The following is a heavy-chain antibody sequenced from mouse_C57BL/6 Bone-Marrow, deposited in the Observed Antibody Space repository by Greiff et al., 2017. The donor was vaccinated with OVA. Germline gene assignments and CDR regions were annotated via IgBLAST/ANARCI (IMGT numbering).Heavy chain of an antibody. CDR2: IDPENGDT. CDR3: TTACYYGNYGFDY. D-gene: IGHD2-1*01. Sequence: EVQLQQSGAELVRPGASVKLSCTASGFNIKDDYMHWVKQRPEQGLEWIGWIDPENGDTEYASKFQGKATITADTSSNTAYLQLSSLTSEDTAVYYCTTACYYGNYGFDYWGQGTTLTVSS. CDR1: GFNIKDDY. J-gene: IGHJ2*01. V-gene: IGHV14-4*01.